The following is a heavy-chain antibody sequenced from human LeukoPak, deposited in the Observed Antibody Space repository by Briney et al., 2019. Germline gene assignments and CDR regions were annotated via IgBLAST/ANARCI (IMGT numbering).Heavy chain of an antibody. CDR1: GYTFTGYS. J-gene: IGHJ4*02. CDR3: ARELPNYYDSGGYYPLGY. Sequence: GASVKVSCKASGYTFTGYSMHWVRQAPGQGLEWMGWINPSSGGTNYAQKFLGRVTMTRDTSISTAYMELSRLRSDDTAVYYCARELPNYYDSGGYYPLGYWGQGTLVTISS. V-gene: IGHV1-2*02. D-gene: IGHD3-22*01. CDR2: INPSSGGT.